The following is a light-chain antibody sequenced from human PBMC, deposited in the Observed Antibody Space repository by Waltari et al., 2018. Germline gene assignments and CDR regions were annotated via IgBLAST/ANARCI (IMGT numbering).Light chain of an antibody. CDR1: QTVTND. Sequence: EIVITQSPASLSVSPGERATLSCTASQTVTNDLAWYQQKPGQAPKLLIFGASTRATGVPARCSGSGSGTEFTLTIGSVQSEDVAVYYCQQYSDWIAFGGGTKVDLK. CDR3: QQYSDWIA. V-gene: IGKV3-15*01. J-gene: IGKJ4*01. CDR2: GAS.